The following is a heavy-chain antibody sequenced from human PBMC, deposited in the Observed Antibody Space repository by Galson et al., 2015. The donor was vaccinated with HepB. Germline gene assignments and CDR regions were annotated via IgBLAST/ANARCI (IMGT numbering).Heavy chain of an antibody. J-gene: IGHJ5*02. CDR3: ARSTVTTNSDWFDP. CDR1: GYTFTKYG. V-gene: IGHV1-18*01. CDR2: INADNGRT. D-gene: IGHD4-11*01. Sequence: SVKVSCKASGYTFTKYGISWVRQAPGQGLEWMGWINADNGRTKYAQKLQGRVTMTSDTSTSTAYMELRSLRSDDTAIYYCARSTVTTNSDWFDPWGQGTLVTVSS.